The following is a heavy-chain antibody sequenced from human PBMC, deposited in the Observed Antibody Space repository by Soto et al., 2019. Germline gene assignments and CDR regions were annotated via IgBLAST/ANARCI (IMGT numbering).Heavy chain of an antibody. J-gene: IGHJ5*02. CDR1: GGSVSIGDYL. Sequence: VQLQESGPGLVTPSQTLSLTCTVFGGSVSIGDYLWSWIRQRPGKGLEWIGYIHDSGNTYYNPSLKSRVTISLDTSKNQFSLKVTSMTAADTAVYFCARARRGDSVDYASLFDRWGQGNLVTVSS. D-gene: IGHD4-17*01. CDR2: IHDSGNT. CDR3: ARARRGDSVDYASLFDR. V-gene: IGHV4-30-4*01.